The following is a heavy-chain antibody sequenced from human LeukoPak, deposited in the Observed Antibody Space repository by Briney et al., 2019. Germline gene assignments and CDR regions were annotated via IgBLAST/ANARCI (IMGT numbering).Heavy chain of an antibody. V-gene: IGHV1-2*02. CDR2: INPNSGGT. CDR1: TFTGXX. Sequence: TFTGXXMHWVRXAXGQGPEWMGWINPNSGGTNYAQKFQGRVTMTRDTSISTAYMELSRLRSDDTAVYYCARGTDTFDYWGQGTLVTVSS. CDR3: ARGTDTFDY. D-gene: IGHD3-9*01. J-gene: IGHJ4*02.